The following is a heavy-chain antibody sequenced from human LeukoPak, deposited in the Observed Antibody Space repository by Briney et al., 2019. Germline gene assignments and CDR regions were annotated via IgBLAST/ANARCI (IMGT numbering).Heavy chain of an antibody. CDR3: ARDHSTCYDFWSGYSYYFDY. CDR1: GFTFSSYW. J-gene: IGHJ4*02. V-gene: IGHV3-7*01. CDR2: IKQDGSEK. Sequence: GGSLRLSCAASGFTFSSYWMSWVRQAPGKGLEWVANIKQDGSEKYYVDSVKGRFTISRDNAKNSLYLQMNSLRAEDTAVYYCARDHSTCYDFWSGYSYYFDYWGQGTLVTVSS. D-gene: IGHD3-3*01.